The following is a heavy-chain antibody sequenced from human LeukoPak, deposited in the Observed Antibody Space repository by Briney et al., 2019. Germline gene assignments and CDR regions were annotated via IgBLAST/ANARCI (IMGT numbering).Heavy chain of an antibody. V-gene: IGHV3-21*01. CDR3: AREGEVFGRITRSYYFDY. J-gene: IGHJ4*02. CDR2: ISSSSSYI. D-gene: IGHD1-26*01. CDR1: GFTFSSYS. Sequence: PGGSLRLSCAASGFTFSSYSMNWVRQAPGKGLEWVSSISSSSSYIYYADSVKGRFTISRDNAKNSLYLQMNSLRAEDTAVYYCAREGEVFGRITRSYYFDYWGQGTLVTVSS.